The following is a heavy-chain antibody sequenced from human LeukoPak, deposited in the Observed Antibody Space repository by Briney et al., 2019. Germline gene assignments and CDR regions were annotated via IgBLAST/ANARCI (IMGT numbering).Heavy chain of an antibody. J-gene: IGHJ4*02. V-gene: IGHV3-74*01. CDR1: GFTFSRYW. D-gene: IGHD5-18*01. CDR3: ARGEPNYSYFK. CDR2: INNDGSST. Sequence: GGSLRLSCAASGFTFSRYWMHWVHQAPGKGLVWVSRINNDGSSTVYADSVKGRFTISRDNAKNTVYLQMNSLRVGDTAVYYCARGEPNYSYFKWGQGTLVTVSS.